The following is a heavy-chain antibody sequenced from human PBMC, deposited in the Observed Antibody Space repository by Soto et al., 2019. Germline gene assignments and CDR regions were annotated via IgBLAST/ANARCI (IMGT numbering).Heavy chain of an antibody. Sequence: PGESLKISCKGSGYSFAGYWITWVRQKPGKGLEWMGRIDPSDSQTYYSPSFRGHVTISATKSITTVFLQWSSLRASDTAVYYCATGAKYQLQNYYYGMDVWGQGTTVTVSS. CDR1: GYSFAGYW. CDR2: IDPSDSQT. CDR3: ATGAKYQLQNYYYGMDV. J-gene: IGHJ6*02. V-gene: IGHV5-10-1*01. D-gene: IGHD2-2*01.